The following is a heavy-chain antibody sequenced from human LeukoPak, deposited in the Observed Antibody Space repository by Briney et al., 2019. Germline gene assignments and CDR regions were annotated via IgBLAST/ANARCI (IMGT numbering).Heavy chain of an antibody. CDR3: ARDVWDSSGYSYGSLNRFDP. J-gene: IGHJ5*02. V-gene: IGHV4-59*01. CDR2: IYYSGST. Sequence: SETLSLTCTVSGGSISSYYWSWIRQPPGKGLEWIGYIYYSGSTNYNPSLKSRVTISVDTSKNQFSLKLSSVTAADTAVYYCARDVWDSSGYSYGSLNRFDPWGQGTLVTVSS. D-gene: IGHD5-18*01. CDR1: GGSISSYY.